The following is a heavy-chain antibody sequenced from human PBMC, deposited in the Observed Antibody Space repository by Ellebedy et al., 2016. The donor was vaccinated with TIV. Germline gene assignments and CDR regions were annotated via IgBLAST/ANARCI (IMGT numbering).Heavy chain of an antibody. Sequence: GESLKISCAASGFSFGTYTMNWVRQAPGKGLEWVSSISSSSSTIYYADSVKGRFTISRDNAQNSLYLQMNSLRDEDTAVYYCARCCSSGSCYYFYGMDVWGQGTTVTVSS. CDR2: ISSSSSTI. CDR1: GFSFGTYT. CDR3: ARCCSSGSCYYFYGMDV. V-gene: IGHV3-48*02. D-gene: IGHD2-15*01. J-gene: IGHJ6*02.